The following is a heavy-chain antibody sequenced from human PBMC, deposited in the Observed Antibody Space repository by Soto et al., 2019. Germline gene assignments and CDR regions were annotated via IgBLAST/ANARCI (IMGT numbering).Heavy chain of an antibody. J-gene: IGHJ6*03. CDR3: ARAGVYSSAYMDV. CDR1: GLTVSNNS. Sequence: EVQLVESGGGLVQPGGSLRVSCAASGLTVSNNSMNWVRQLTGKGLEWVSITFSGGSTYYADSVKGRFTVSRDNSKNTLHLQMNSLTAEDTAVYYCARAGVYSSAYMDVWGEGATVTVSS. D-gene: IGHD6-25*01. CDR2: TFSGGST. V-gene: IGHV3-66*01.